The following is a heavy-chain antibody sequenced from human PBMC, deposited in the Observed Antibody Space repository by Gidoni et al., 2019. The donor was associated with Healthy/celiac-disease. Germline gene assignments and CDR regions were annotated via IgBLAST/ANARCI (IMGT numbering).Heavy chain of an antibody. V-gene: IGHV4-61*02. D-gene: IGHD6-13*01. Sequence: QVQLQESGPGLVKPSQTLSLTCTVSGGSLRSGSYYWSGIRQPAGKGLEWIGRIYTSGSTNYNPSLKSRVTISVDTSKNQFSLKLSSVTAADTAVYYCAREPYSSSWYYFDYWGQGTLVTVSS. CDR3: AREPYSSSWYYFDY. J-gene: IGHJ4*01. CDR1: GGSLRSGSYY. CDR2: IYTSGST.